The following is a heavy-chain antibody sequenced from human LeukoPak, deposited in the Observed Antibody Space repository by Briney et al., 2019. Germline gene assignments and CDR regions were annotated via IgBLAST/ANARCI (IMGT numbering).Heavy chain of an antibody. J-gene: IGHJ5*02. CDR1: AGSFSGYH. CDR2: INHSGSA. D-gene: IGHD6-6*01. Sequence: SETLSLTCGVYAGSFSGYHWTWIRLRPGKGLEWIGDINHSGSAHYNPSLKSRVTISVDTSNNQFSLNLHSVTAADTAVYYCARGFPSSSRWFDPWGQGTLVTASS. V-gene: IGHV4-34*01. CDR3: ARGFPSSSRWFDP.